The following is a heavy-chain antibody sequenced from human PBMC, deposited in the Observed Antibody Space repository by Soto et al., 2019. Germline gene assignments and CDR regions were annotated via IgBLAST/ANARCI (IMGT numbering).Heavy chain of an antibody. V-gene: IGHV4-39*01. Sequence: SETLSLTCTVSGGSISSYYWGWIRQPPGKGLEWIGSIYYSGSTYYTPSLKSRVTISVGTSRNQFSLKLSSVTAADTAVYYCARQAGRYYDILTVSPFDYWGQGTLVTVSS. D-gene: IGHD3-9*01. CDR2: IYYSGST. CDR3: ARQAGRYYDILTVSPFDY. J-gene: IGHJ4*02. CDR1: GGSISSYY.